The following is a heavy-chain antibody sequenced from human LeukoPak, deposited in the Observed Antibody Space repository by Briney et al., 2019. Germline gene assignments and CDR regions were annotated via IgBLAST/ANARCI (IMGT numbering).Heavy chain of an antibody. CDR1: GYTFTSYY. V-gene: IGHV1-46*01. D-gene: IGHD6-19*01. Sequence: GASVKVSCKASGYTFTSYYMHWVRQAPGQGLEWMGIINPSGGSTSYAQKFQGRVTMTRDMSTSTVYMELSSLRSEDTAVYYCARVYSSGWLDYWGQGPLVTVSS. CDR3: ARVYSSGWLDY. CDR2: INPSGGST. J-gene: IGHJ4*02.